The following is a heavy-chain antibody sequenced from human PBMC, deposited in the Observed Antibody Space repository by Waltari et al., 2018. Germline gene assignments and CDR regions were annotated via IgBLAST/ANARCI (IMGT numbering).Heavy chain of an antibody. CDR2: MNPNSGAT. J-gene: IGHJ5*02. V-gene: IGHV1-8*02. CDR3: ARGRDLYANFDYNWFDP. D-gene: IGHD2-8*01. CDR1: GYTFINYE. Sequence: VQLVQSGAEVLKPGASVKVSCQASGYTFINYEINWVRQAAGQGLEWMGWMNPNSGATAYAQKFQDRITMTRDTSITTAYMELSNLRSDDTAVFYCARGRDLYANFDYNWFDPWGQGTLVTVSS.